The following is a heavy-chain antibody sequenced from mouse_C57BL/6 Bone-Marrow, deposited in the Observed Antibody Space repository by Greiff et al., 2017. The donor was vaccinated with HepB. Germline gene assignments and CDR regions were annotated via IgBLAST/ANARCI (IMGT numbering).Heavy chain of an antibody. J-gene: IGHJ4*01. D-gene: IGHD2-3*01. V-gene: IGHV7-3*01. CDR3: ARLQWLLRNYYAMDY. CDR1: GFTFTDYY. Sequence: EVKLQESGGGLVQPGGSLSLSCAASGFTFTDYYMSWVRQPPGKALEWLGFIRNKANGYTTEYSASVKGRFTISRDNSQSILYLQMNALRAEDSATYYCARLQWLLRNYYAMDYWGQGTSVTVSS. CDR2: IRNKANGYTT.